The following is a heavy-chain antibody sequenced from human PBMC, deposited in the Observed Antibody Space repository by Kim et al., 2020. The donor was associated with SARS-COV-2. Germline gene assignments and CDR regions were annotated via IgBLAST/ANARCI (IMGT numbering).Heavy chain of an antibody. D-gene: IGHD3-16*01. V-gene: IGHV5-51*01. J-gene: IGHJ3*02. CDR3: ARHLVSDALVDI. Sequence: RYSPSFQGQVTISADKSISTAYLQWSSLKASDTAMYYCARHLVSDALVDIWGQGTMVTVSS.